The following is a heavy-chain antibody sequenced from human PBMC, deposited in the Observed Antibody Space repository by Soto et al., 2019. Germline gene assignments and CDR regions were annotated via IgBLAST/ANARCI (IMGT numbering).Heavy chain of an antibody. J-gene: IGHJ5*02. CDR2: IIPIFGTA. CDR1: GGTFSSYA. Sequence: QVQLVQSGAEVKKPGSSVKVSCKASGGTFSSYAISWVRQAPGQGLEWMGGIIPIFGTANYEQKFQGRVTITADESTSTAYMELSSLRSEDTAVYYCARGGTMVRGQAVDWFDPWGQGTLVTVSS. V-gene: IGHV1-69*12. CDR3: ARGGTMVRGQAVDWFDP. D-gene: IGHD3-10*01.